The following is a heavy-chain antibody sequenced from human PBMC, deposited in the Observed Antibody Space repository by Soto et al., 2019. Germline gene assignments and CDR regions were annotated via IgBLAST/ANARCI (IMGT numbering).Heavy chain of an antibody. Sequence: GGSLRLSCAASGFTFSSYEMNWVRQAPGKGLEWVSYISSSGSTIYYADSVKGRFTISRDNAKNSLYLQMNSLRAEDTAVYYCAREKEQSGYGDYGGQGTLVTVSS. CDR2: ISSSGSTI. D-gene: IGHD3-3*01. J-gene: IGHJ4*02. CDR1: GFTFSSYE. V-gene: IGHV3-48*03. CDR3: AREKEQSGYGDY.